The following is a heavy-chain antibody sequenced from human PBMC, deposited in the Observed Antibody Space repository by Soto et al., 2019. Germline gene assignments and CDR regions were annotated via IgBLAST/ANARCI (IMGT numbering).Heavy chain of an antibody. J-gene: IGHJ4*02. V-gene: IGHV3-48*01. CDR2: ISSSSSTI. CDR1: GFTFSSYS. Sequence: PGGSLRLSCAASGFTFSSYSMNWVRQAPGKGLEWVSYISSSSSTIYYADSVKGRFTISRDNAKNSLYLQMNSLRAEDTAVYYCARDVAVVDYWSQGTLVTVSS. D-gene: IGHD6-19*01. CDR3: ARDVAVVDY.